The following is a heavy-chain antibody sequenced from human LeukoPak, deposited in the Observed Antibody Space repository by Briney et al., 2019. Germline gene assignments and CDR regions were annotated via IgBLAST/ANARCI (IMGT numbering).Heavy chain of an antibody. CDR1: GFSFSSYS. CDR2: ISSSGNFI. V-gene: IGHV3-21*01. D-gene: IGHD6-19*01. Sequence: PGGSLRLSCAASGFSFSSYSMNWVRQAPGQGLEWVSSISSSGNFIYYADSVRGRFTISRDNAKRSLFLYINSLRAEDTAVYYCAREAYTNGRHSDYWGQGTLVTVSS. J-gene: IGHJ4*02. CDR3: AREAYTNGRHSDY.